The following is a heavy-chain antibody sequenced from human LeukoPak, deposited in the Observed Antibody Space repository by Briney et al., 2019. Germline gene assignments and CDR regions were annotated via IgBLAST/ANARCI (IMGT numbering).Heavy chain of an antibody. J-gene: IGHJ4*02. CDR2: IYPGGTT. CDR3: ARGLLW. Sequence: SETLSLTSTVSGVSISGYSWSWIRQRAGQGREWMVHIYPGGTTSYNPSLKSRVTMSVETLKNQYSLRLTSVIAAETAVYYCARGLLWWGQGTLVTVSS. D-gene: IGHD2-21*01. V-gene: IGHV4-4*07. CDR1: GVSISGYS.